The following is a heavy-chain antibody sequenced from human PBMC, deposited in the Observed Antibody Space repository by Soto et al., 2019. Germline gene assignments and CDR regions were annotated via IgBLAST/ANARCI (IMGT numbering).Heavy chain of an antibody. Sequence: QVQLVESGGGVVQPGRSLRLSCAASGFTFSSYGMHWVRQAPGKGLEWVAVISYDGSNKYYADSVKGRFTISRDNSKNTLYLQMNGLRAEDRAVYYCAKVPPTGGSYSSRYYYYCMDVWGQGTTVTVSS. CDR1: GFTFSSYG. CDR3: AKVPPTGGSYSSRYYYYCMDV. CDR2: ISYDGSNK. J-gene: IGHJ6*02. V-gene: IGHV3-30*18. D-gene: IGHD1-26*01.